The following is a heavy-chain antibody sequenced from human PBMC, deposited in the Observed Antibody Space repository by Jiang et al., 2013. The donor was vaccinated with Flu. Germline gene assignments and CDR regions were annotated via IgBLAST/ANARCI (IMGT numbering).Heavy chain of an antibody. CDR2: ISYDGYDK. D-gene: IGHD3-10*01. J-gene: IGHJ4*02. Sequence: LVESGGGVVQPGRSLRLSCAASGFTFSSYGMHWVRQAPGKGLGWVARISYDGYDKDYADSVKGRFTISRDKSKNTVFLQMDSLRAEDTAVYYCAREMKSYNFDYWGQRTLVTVFS. CDR1: GFTFSSYG. V-gene: IGHV3-30*03. CDR3: AREMKSYNFDY.